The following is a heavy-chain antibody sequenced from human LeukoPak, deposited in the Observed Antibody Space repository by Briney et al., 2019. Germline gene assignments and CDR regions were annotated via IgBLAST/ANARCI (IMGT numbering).Heavy chain of an antibody. Sequence: GGSLRLSCAASGFTFRSYWMHWVRQAPGKGLVWASRVKGDGGFTNYADSVYGRFTISRDNAKNTLYLHIHSLRAEDTAVYYCVRDGDDFNFDYWGQGSLVTVSS. CDR2: VKGDGGFT. CDR3: VRDGDDFNFDY. CDR1: GFTFRSYW. V-gene: IGHV3-74*01. D-gene: IGHD5-24*01. J-gene: IGHJ4*02.